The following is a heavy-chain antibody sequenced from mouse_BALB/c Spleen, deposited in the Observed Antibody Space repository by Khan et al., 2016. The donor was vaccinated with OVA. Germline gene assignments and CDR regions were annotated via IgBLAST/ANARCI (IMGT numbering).Heavy chain of an antibody. D-gene: IGHD2-3*01. J-gene: IGHJ4*01. CDR3: ARWFDGYSSLYAMDY. CDR2: IWSDGST. CDR1: GFSLTTYG. Sequence: QVQLKESGPGLVAPSQSLSITCTVSGFSLTTYGVHWVRQPPGKGLEWLVVIWSDGSTNYNSVFKSRLSISKDNSKSQVFLKMNSLHTDDTAVYYCARWFDGYSSLYAMDYWGQGTSLTVSS. V-gene: IGHV2-6*02.